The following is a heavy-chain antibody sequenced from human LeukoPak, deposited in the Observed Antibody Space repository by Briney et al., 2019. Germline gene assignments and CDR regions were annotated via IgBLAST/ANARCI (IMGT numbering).Heavy chain of an antibody. CDR1: GGSINSGGYY. Sequence: SETLSLTCTVSGGSINSGGYYWGWIRQPPGKGLEWIGSINYSGSTYYNPSLKSQVTISVDTSKNQFSLRLSSVTAADTAVYYCARSLATYAVHIWAQGTMVTVSS. V-gene: IGHV4-39*01. J-gene: IGHJ3*02. CDR2: INYSGST. CDR3: ARSLATYAVHI.